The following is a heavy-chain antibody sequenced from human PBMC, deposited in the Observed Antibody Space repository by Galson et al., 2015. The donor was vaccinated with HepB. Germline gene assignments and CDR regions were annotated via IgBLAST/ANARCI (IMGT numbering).Heavy chain of an antibody. J-gene: IGHJ6*02. Sequence: SVKVSCKASGYTFTSYAMHWVRQAPGQRLEWMGWINAGNGNTKYSQKFQGRVTITRDTSASTAYMEPSSLRSEDTAVYYCAREVTTRGYYYYYGMDVWGQGTTVTVSS. D-gene: IGHD4-17*01. CDR1: GYTFTSYA. CDR2: INAGNGNT. CDR3: AREVTTRGYYYYYGMDV. V-gene: IGHV1-3*01.